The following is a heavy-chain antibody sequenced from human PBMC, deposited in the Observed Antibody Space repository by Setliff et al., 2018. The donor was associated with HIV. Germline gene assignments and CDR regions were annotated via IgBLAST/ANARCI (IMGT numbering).Heavy chain of an antibody. Sequence: ASVKVSCKPSGHTFTNYDIHWMRRATGQGLEWMGWMNPNSGVSGYALKFHDRVTMTRDTSITTAYMELSSLTSEDTAVYYGARGKGVGGVIITGGLDVWGQGTTGTVSS. D-gene: IGHD3-10*01. CDR2: MNPNSGVS. CDR3: ARGKGVGGVIITGGLDV. J-gene: IGHJ6*02. V-gene: IGHV1-8*01. CDR1: GHTFTNYD.